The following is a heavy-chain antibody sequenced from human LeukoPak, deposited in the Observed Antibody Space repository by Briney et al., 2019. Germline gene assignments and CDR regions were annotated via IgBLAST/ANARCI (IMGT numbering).Heavy chain of an antibody. CDR2: XXPXFGTA. Sequence: VKVSCKASXGTXSSXAISWXRXAPGQGLXXXXXXXPXFGTANYAQKFQGRVTITADESTSTAYMELSSLRSEDTAVYYCARGPTVTPWELLRSGEYFQHWGQGTLVTVSS. CDR1: XGTXSSXA. V-gene: IGHV1-69*13. D-gene: IGHD1-26*01. CDR3: ARGPTVTPWELLRSGEYFQH. J-gene: IGHJ1*01.